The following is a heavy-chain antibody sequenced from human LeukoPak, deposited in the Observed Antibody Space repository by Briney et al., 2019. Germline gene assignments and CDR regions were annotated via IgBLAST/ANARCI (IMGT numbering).Heavy chain of an antibody. CDR3: ARVTYGSGTYGAFDY. CDR1: GFTFSSHG. J-gene: IGHJ4*02. V-gene: IGHV3-23*01. CDR2: ISGSGDNT. D-gene: IGHD3-10*01. Sequence: GGTLRLSCAASGFTFSSHGMSWVHQAPGKGLEWVSTISGSGDNTYFADSVKGRFTISRDNSKNTLYLQMNSLRAEDTAVYYCARVTYGSGTYGAFDYWGQGTLITVSS.